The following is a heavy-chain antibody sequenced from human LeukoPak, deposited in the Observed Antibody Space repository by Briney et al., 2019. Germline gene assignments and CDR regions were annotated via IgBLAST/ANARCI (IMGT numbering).Heavy chain of an antibody. CDR1: GGSISSGGYY. D-gene: IGHD6-6*01. CDR3: ARVGIAARRGGYYFDY. CDR2: IYHSGST. Sequence: PSETLSLTCNVSGGSISSGGYYWSWIRQPPGKGLEWIGYIYHSGSTYYNPSLKSRVTISVDRSKNQFSLKLSSVTAADTAVYYCARVGIAARRGGYYFDYWGQGTLVTVSS. J-gene: IGHJ4*02. V-gene: IGHV4-30-2*01.